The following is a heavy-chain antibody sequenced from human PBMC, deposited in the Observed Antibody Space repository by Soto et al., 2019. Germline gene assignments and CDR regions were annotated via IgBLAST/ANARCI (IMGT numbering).Heavy chain of an antibody. D-gene: IGHD3-22*01. CDR1: GGTFSSYA. CDR3: ARVYYYDSSAKGPFAFDI. Sequence: RASVKVSCKASGGTFSSYAISWVRQAPGQGLEWMGGIIPIFGTANYAQKFQGRVTITADESTSTAYMELSSLRSEDTAVYYCARVYYYDSSAKGPFAFDIWGQGTMVTVSS. CDR2: IIPIFGTA. J-gene: IGHJ3*02. V-gene: IGHV1-69*13.